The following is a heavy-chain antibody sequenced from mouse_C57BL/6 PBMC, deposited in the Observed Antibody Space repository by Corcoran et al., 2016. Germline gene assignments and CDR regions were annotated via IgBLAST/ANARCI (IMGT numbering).Heavy chain of an antibody. D-gene: IGHD2-1*01. V-gene: IGHV1-26*01. CDR2: INPNNGGT. CDR1: GYTFTDYY. Sequence: EVQLQQSGPELVKPGASVKISCKASGYTFTDYYMNWVKQSHGKSLEWIGDINPNNGGTSYNQKFKGKATLTVDKSSSTAYMELRSLTSEDSAVYYCVRSGGNYGYWGQGTTLTVSS. CDR3: VRSGGNYGY. J-gene: IGHJ2*01.